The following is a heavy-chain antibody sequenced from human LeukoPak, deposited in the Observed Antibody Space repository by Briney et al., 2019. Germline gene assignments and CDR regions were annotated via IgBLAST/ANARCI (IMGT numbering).Heavy chain of an antibody. J-gene: IGHJ5*02. Sequence: GGSLRLSCAASGFTFSSSEMNWVRQAPGKGPEWVSHISRGGNTKYYADSVRGRFTMSRDNAKTLLFLQMNSLRDEDTAVYYCARDTVNGPFVISLDLWGQGALVTVSS. CDR2: ISRGGNTK. V-gene: IGHV3-48*03. CDR1: GFTFSSSE. CDR3: ARDTVNGPFVISLDL. D-gene: IGHD2-8*01.